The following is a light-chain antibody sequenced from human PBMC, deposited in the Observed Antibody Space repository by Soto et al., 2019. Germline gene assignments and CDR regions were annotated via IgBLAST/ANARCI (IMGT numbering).Light chain of an antibody. CDR2: GAS. J-gene: IGKJ4*01. V-gene: IGKV3-15*01. Sequence: IVLTQSPATLSVSPGERATLSCRASQSVGADLAWYQRKPGQAPRLLIYGASSRAPGIPARSSGSGSGTEFTLTISSLQSEDFAVYYCQQYENWPQLTFGGGTKVEIK. CDR1: QSVGAD. CDR3: QQYENWPQLT.